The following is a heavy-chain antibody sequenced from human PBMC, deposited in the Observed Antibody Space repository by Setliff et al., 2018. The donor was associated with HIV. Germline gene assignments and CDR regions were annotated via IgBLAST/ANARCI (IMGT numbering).Heavy chain of an antibody. CDR3: ARAAYSGTYLWEPATDL. V-gene: IGHV4-59*08. D-gene: IGHD1-26*01. CDR1: GGSISGYY. J-gene: IGHJ2*01. Sequence: PSETLSLTCTVSGGSISGYYWSWIRQPPGKGLEWIGYIYYIGNTNYNPSLKGRVTLSVDTSKNQLSLKLSSVTAADTAVYYCARAAYSGTYLWEPATDLWGRGTLVTVSS. CDR2: IYYIGNT.